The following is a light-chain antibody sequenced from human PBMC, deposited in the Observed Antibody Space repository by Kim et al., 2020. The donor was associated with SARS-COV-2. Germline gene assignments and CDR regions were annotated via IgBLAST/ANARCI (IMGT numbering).Light chain of an antibody. CDR2: DVS. CDR1: SSDVGAYNF. J-gene: IGLJ2*01. V-gene: IGLV2-14*01. Sequence: QSALTQPASVSGSPGQSITISCTGTSSDVGAYNFVSWYQQHPGKAPKLMIYDVSKRPSGVSNRFSGSKSGNTASLTISGLQAEDEADYHCSSYTSSSTLVFGGGTQLTVL. CDR3: SSYTSSSTLV.